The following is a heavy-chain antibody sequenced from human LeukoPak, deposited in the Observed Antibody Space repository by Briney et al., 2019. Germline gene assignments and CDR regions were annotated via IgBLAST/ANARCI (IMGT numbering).Heavy chain of an antibody. Sequence: GGSLRLSCAASGFTFSSYAMSWVRQAPGKGLEWVSAISGSGGSTYYADSVKGRFTISRDKSKNTLYLQMNSLRAEDTAVYYCTRDSSSDTSSYYYMDVWGKGTTVTVSS. CDR3: TRDSSSDTSSYYYMDV. CDR2: ISGSGGST. D-gene: IGHD2-2*01. J-gene: IGHJ6*03. CDR1: GFTFSSYA. V-gene: IGHV3-23*01.